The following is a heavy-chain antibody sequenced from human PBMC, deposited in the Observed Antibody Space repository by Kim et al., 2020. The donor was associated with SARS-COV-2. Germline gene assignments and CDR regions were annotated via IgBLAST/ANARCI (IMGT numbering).Heavy chain of an antibody. CDR3: ARTYYGSGSNFHYGMDV. J-gene: IGHJ6*02. D-gene: IGHD3-10*01. V-gene: IGHV3-30*07. Sequence: VKGRLTISRDNSKNTLDLQMNSLRAEDTAVYSCARTYYGSGSNFHYGMDVWGQGTTVTVSS.